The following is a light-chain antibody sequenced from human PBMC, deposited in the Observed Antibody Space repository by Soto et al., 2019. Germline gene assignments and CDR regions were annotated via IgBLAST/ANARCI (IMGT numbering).Light chain of an antibody. V-gene: IGKV1-39*01. Sequence: DIQMTQSPSSLSASVEDRVIITCRASQSISNHLNWYQQKPGKAPKLLIFAASSLQSGVPSRFSGSRSGPDFTLTISSLQPEDFATYYCQQYYSYPRTFGQGTRLEIK. J-gene: IGKJ5*01. CDR2: AAS. CDR1: QSISNH. CDR3: QQYYSYPRT.